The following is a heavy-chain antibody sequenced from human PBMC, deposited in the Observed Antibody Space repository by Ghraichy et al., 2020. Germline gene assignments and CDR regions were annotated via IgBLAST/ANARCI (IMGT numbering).Heavy chain of an antibody. CDR3: MRGGWGVN. D-gene: IGHD3-16*01. Sequence: GGSLRLSCTAFGFPFSTSVMSWARQAPGKGLEWVSTIGSSGESTFYADSVKGRFTISRDNSKNTLFLQMSSLRAEDTAVYYCMRGGWGVNWGQGALVTVSS. V-gene: IGHV3-23*01. CDR2: IGSSGEST. CDR1: GFPFSTSV. J-gene: IGHJ4*02.